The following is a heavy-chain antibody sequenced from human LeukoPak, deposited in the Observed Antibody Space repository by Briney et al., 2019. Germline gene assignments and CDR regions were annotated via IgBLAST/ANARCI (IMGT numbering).Heavy chain of an antibody. J-gene: IGHJ4*02. CDR3: AREQTGEGFDY. V-gene: IGHV3-21*01. CDR1: GFTFSSYS. D-gene: IGHD7-27*01. Sequence: GGSLRLSCAASGFTFSSYSMNWVRQAPGKGLEWVPSIGSRSSSIFYADSVKGRFTISRDNAKNSLYLQMNSLRAEDTAVYYCAREQTGEGFDYWGQGTLVTVSS. CDR2: IGSRSSSI.